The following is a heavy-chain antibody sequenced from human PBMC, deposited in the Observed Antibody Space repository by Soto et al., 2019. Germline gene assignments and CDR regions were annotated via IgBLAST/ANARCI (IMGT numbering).Heavy chain of an antibody. Sequence: VQLQGSGPGLVKPSQTLSLTCTVSGASVPTGDYYWSYIRQSPGKGLEWLGYIFYRGDTYYNPSLKSRATISLNTSRTQVSLTLTSVTDAATAVYFCVGTGTTDDFWGQGTVVTVSS. V-gene: IGHV4-30-4*01. J-gene: IGHJ1*01. CDR1: GASVPTGDYY. CDR3: VGTGTTDDF. CDR2: IFYRGDT. D-gene: IGHD1-7*01.